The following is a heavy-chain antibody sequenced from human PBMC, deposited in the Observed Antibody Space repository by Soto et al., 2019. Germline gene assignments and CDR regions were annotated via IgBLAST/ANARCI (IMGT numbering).Heavy chain of an antibody. CDR3: ARIIVATPEADAFDI. J-gene: IGHJ3*02. D-gene: IGHD5-12*01. CDR2: IKQDGSEK. CDR1: GFTFSSYW. V-gene: IGHV3-7*01. Sequence: GGSLRLSCAASGFTFSSYWMSWVRQAPGKGLEWVANIKQDGSEKYYVDSVKGRFTISRDNAKNSLYLQMNSLRAEDTAVYYCARIIVATPEADAFDIWGQGTMVTVSS.